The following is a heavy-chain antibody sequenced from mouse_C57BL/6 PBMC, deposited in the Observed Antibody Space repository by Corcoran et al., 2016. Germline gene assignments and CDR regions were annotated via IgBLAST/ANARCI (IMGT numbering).Heavy chain of an antibody. CDR3: ARNDYDFAWFAY. CDR2: INPYNGGT. D-gene: IGHD2-4*01. V-gene: IGHV1-19*01. CDR1: GYTFTDYY. Sequence: VQLQQSGPVLVKPGASVQMSCKASGYTFTDYYMNWVKQSPGKSLEWSGVINPYNGGTSYNQKFKGKATLTVDKSSSTAYMELNSLTSEDSAVYYCARNDYDFAWFAYWGQGTLVTVSA. J-gene: IGHJ3*01.